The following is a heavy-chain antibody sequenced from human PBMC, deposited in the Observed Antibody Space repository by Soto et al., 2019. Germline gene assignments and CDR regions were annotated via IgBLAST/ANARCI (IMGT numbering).Heavy chain of an antibody. CDR3: ARDRDDYGSGNYYNRIDF. Sequence: QVQVIQSGAEVKKPGSSVKVSCQVSGGIFSTSAISWLRPAPGQGLEWMGGIIPIFGTPNYAQNFQGRVTSTADESTSTAYMELSGLRSEDTAVYYCARDRDDYGSGNYYNRIDFWGQGTLVTVSS. J-gene: IGHJ4*02. D-gene: IGHD3-10*01. V-gene: IGHV1-69*01. CDR2: IIPIFGTP. CDR1: GGIFSTSA.